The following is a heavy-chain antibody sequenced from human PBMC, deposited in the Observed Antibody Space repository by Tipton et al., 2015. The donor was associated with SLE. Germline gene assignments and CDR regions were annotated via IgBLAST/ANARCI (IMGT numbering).Heavy chain of an antibody. CDR1: GGSISIGGYS. J-gene: IGHJ4*02. V-gene: IGHV4-31*11. D-gene: IGHD3-9*01. CDR3: TRGGFDWGFPYFDF. CDR2: VFYSGRT. Sequence: TLSLTCAVSGGSISIGGYSWSWLRQHPGRGLEWIGYVFYSGRTYYNPSLKSRVTISVDTSKNQFSLRMTSVTAADTAVYYCTRGGFDWGFPYFDFWGQGALVTVSS.